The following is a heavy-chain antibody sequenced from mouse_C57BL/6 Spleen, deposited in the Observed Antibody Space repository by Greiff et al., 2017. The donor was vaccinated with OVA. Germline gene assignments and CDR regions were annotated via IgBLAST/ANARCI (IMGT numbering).Heavy chain of an antibody. V-gene: IGHV5-16*01. Sequence: DVQLVESEGGLVQPGSSMKLSCTASGFTFSDYYMAWVRQVPEKGLEWVANINYDGSSTYYLDSLKSRFIISRDNAKNILYLQMSSLKSEDTATYYCARVGDGYYEAGFAYWGQGTLVTVAA. CDR2: INYDGSST. J-gene: IGHJ3*01. D-gene: IGHD2-3*01. CDR1: GFTFSDYY. CDR3: ARVGDGYYEAGFAY.